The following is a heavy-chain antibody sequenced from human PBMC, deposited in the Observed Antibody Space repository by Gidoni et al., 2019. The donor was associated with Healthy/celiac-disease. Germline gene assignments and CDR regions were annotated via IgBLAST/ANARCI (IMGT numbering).Heavy chain of an antibody. CDR2: INAGNGNT. V-gene: IGHV1-3*01. Sequence: QVQLVQSGAEVKKPGASVKVSCKASGYTFTRYAMPWVRQAPGQRLEWMGWINAGNGNTKYSQKFQGRVTITRDTSASTAYMELSSLRSEDTAVYYCARGGIAAAGTVHYYYYYGMDVWGQGTTVTVSS. J-gene: IGHJ6*02. CDR1: GYTFTRYA. D-gene: IGHD6-13*01. CDR3: ARGGIAAAGTVHYYYYYGMDV.